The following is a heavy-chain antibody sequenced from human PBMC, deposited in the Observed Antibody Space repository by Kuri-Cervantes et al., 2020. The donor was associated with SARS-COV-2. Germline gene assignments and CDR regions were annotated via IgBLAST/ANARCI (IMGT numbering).Heavy chain of an antibody. D-gene: IGHD2-21*01. J-gene: IGHJ4*02. V-gene: IGHV3-30-3*01. CDR2: ISYDGNTT. CDR1: GFTLSSYA. Sequence: GGSLRLSCAASGFTLSSYALHWVRQAPGKGLEWVAFISYDGNTTYYADSVKGRFTISRDNSRNSLFLQMNSLRTEDTAIYYCARDRVGVHDCWGQGTLVTVSS. CDR3: ARDRVGVHDC.